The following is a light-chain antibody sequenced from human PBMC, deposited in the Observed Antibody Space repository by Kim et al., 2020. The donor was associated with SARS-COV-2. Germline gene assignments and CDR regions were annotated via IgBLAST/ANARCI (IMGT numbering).Light chain of an antibody. CDR2: ENN. Sequence: NFMLTQPHSVSESPGKTVTISCTRSSGSIASTNVQWYQQRPGTSPTAVIFENNQRPSGVPDRFSGSIDGSSNSASLTISGLKTEDEADYYCQSFDSNIQVFGVVTKLTVL. CDR1: SGSIASTN. V-gene: IGLV6-57*01. J-gene: IGLJ3*02. CDR3: QSFDSNIQV.